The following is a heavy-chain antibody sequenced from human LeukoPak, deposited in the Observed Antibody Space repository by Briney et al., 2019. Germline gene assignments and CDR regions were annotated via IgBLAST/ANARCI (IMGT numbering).Heavy chain of an antibody. CDR2: IDWNSGTI. Sequence: GGSLRLSCAASGFTFDNFAMYWVRQAPGKGLEWVSGIDWNSGTIRYADSVKGRSTISRENAKKSLYLQMSDVRPEDTAFYYCAKGGGLYFDWLFDYWGQGVLVTVSS. CDR1: GFTFDNFA. V-gene: IGHV3-9*01. J-gene: IGHJ4*02. CDR3: AKGGGLYFDWLFDY. D-gene: IGHD3-9*01.